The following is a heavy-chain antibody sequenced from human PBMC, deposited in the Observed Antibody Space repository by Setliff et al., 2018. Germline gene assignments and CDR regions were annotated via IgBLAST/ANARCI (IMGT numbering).Heavy chain of an antibody. V-gene: IGHV4-39*01. CDR3: ATSGFCGAGSCYSFDD. J-gene: IGHJ4*02. CDR2: INHSGST. CDR1: GDSMNSGVYY. Sequence: PSETLSLTCKVSGDSMNSGVYYWAWIRQPPGKGLEWIGEINHSGSTKCNPSLKSRVTLSVDTSNKRFSLNLTSVTAADTAVYYCATSGFCGAGSCYSFDDWGQGALVTVSS. D-gene: IGHD2-15*01.